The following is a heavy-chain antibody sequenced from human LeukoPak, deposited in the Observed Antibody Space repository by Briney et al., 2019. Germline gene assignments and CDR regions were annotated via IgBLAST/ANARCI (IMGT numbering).Heavy chain of an antibody. V-gene: IGHV3-30*13. CDR2: IEYDGSDK. CDR1: GFTFSSYG. CDR3: AKQWGGSGNNNALDY. D-gene: IGHD6-19*01. J-gene: IGHJ4*02. Sequence: GGSLRLSCAASGFTFSSYGMHWVRQAPGKGLEWVAFIEYDGSDKYYSDSVKGRFTISRDNSKNRLFLQMNSLRPEDTALYYCAKQWGGSGNNNALDYWGQGTVVTVSS.